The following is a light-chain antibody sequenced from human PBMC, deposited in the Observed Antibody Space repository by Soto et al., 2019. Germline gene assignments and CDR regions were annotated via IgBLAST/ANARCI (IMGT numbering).Light chain of an antibody. Sequence: EIVLTQSPGILSLSPGERATLSCRASQSVSSSYLAWYQQRPGQAPRLLIFAASNRATGIPDRFSGSGSGTDFTLTIGRLEPEDFAVYYCQLYSSTSYTFGQGTKLEI. CDR2: AAS. CDR3: QLYSSTSYT. V-gene: IGKV3-20*01. CDR1: QSVSSSY. J-gene: IGKJ2*01.